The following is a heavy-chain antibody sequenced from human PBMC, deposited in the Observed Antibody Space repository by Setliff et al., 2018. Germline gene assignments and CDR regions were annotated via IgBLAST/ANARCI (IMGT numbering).Heavy chain of an antibody. J-gene: IGHJ6*03. D-gene: IGHD1-7*01. CDR3: ARNAITGTTRKYYYYMDV. V-gene: IGHV1-69*10. Sequence: SVKVSCKASGGSFAITWVRQAPGQGLEWMGGTIPLLPLPNYAVKFQGRVRITADKSTNTAYMELSSLTYEDTAVYYCARNAITGTTRKYYYYMDVWGQGTTVTVSS. CDR2: TIPLLPLP. CDR1: GGSFA.